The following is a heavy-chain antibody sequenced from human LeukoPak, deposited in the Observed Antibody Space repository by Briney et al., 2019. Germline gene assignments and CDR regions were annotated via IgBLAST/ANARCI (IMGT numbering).Heavy chain of an antibody. V-gene: IGHV3-23*01. Sequence: PGGSLRLSCAASGFTFSNHAMSWVRQTPGKGLQWVSVISGSGRTTEYADSVKGRFTISRDNSKNTLSLQMNSRRVEDMAIYYCAKNVVVKRYIDYWGQGTLVTVSS. D-gene: IGHD2-15*01. CDR3: AKNVVVKRYIDY. J-gene: IGHJ4*02. CDR2: ISGSGRTT. CDR1: GFTFSNHA.